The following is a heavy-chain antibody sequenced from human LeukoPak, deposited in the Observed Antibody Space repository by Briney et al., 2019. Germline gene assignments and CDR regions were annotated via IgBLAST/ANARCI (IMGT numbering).Heavy chain of an antibody. CDR1: GFTFSSYG. CDR2: ISYDGSNK. V-gene: IGHV3-30*18. D-gene: IGHD6-19*01. CDR3: AKDKKQWLARWEFDY. J-gene: IGHJ4*02. Sequence: PGRSLRLSCAASGFTFSSYGMHWVRQAPGKGLEWVAVISYDGSNKYYADSVKGRFTISRDNSKNTLYLQMSSLRAEDTAVYYCAKDKKQWLARWEFDYWGQGTLVTVSS.